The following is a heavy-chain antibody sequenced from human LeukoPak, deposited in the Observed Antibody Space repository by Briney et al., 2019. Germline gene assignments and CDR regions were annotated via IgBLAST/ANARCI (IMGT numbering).Heavy chain of an antibody. Sequence: PGGSLRLSCAASGFTFSSYWMLWVRQAPGKGLVWVSRINSDGSSTSYADSVKGRFTISRDNAKNTLYLQMNSLRAEDTAVYYCARGSSSWSHFDYWGQGTLVTVSS. CDR3: ARGSSSWSHFDY. CDR1: GFTFSSYW. V-gene: IGHV3-74*01. J-gene: IGHJ4*02. CDR2: INSDGSST. D-gene: IGHD6-13*01.